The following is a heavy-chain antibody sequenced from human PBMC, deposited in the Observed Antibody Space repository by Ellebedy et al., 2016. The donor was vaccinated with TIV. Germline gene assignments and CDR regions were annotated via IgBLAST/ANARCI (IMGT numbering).Heavy chain of an antibody. CDR3: ARQPPPSYIVVVTASDY. V-gene: IGHV3-48*01. Sequence: GESLKISCAASGFTFSGYSLNWVRQAPGTGLEWVSYISSSSSTIYYADSVKGRFTISRDNAKNSLYLQMNSLRAEDTAVYYCARQPPPSYIVVVTASDYWGQGTLVTVSS. J-gene: IGHJ4*02. CDR2: ISSSSSTI. CDR1: GFTFSGYS. D-gene: IGHD2-21*02.